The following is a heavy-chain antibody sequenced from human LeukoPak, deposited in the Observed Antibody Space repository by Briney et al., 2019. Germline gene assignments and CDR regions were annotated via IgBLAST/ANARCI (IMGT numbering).Heavy chain of an antibody. Sequence: ASVKISCKASGHTFTDYYIHWVQQAPGKGLEWMGRIDPEDGEIIYAEKFQGRVTITADTSTDTAYMSLSSLRSEDTAVYYCATDSFGGDWFDPWGQGTLATVSS. D-gene: IGHD3-16*01. V-gene: IGHV1-69-2*01. CDR3: ATDSFGGDWFDP. J-gene: IGHJ5*02. CDR2: IDPEDGEI. CDR1: GHTFTDYY.